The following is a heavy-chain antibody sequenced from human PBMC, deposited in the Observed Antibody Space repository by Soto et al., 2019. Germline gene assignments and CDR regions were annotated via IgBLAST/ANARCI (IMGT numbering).Heavy chain of an antibody. Sequence: PSETLSLTCTVSGGSISSYYWSWIRQPPGKGLEWIGYIYYSGSTNYNPSLKSRVTISVDTSKNQFSLKLSSVTAADTAVYYCARAPPYYDFWSGYYPWFDPWGQGTLVTVSS. CDR2: IYYSGST. CDR3: ARAPPYYDFWSGYYPWFDP. D-gene: IGHD3-3*01. V-gene: IGHV4-59*01. CDR1: GGSISSYY. J-gene: IGHJ5*02.